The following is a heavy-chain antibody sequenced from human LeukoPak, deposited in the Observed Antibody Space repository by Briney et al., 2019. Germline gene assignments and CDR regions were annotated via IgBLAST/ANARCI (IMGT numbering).Heavy chain of an antibody. J-gene: IGHJ5*02. Sequence: PSETLSLTCTVSGGSISSYYWSWIRQPPGKGLEWIWYIYYSGSTNYNPSLKSRVTISVDTSKNQFSLKLSSVTAADTAVYYCARSDYYGSGSYYPGVFDPWGQGTLVTVSS. V-gene: IGHV4-59*01. D-gene: IGHD3-10*01. CDR2: IYYSGST. CDR3: ARSDYYGSGSYYPGVFDP. CDR1: GGSISSYY.